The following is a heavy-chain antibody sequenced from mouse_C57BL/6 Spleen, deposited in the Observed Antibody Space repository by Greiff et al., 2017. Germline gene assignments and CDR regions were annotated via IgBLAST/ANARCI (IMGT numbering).Heavy chain of an antibody. CDR3: TRGITTVVGDY. J-gene: IGHJ2*01. V-gene: IGHV1-15*01. CDR1: GYTFTDYE. D-gene: IGHD1-1*01. CDR2: IDPETGGT. Sequence: VKLQESGAELVRPGASVTLSCKASGYTFTDYEMHWVKQTPVHGLEWIGAIDPETGGTAYNQKFKGKAILTADKSSSTAYMELRSLTSEDSAVSYCTRGITTVVGDYWGQGTTLTVSS.